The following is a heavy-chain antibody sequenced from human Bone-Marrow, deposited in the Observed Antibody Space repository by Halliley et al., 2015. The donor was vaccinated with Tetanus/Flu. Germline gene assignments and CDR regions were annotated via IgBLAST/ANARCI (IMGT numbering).Heavy chain of an antibody. V-gene: IGHV3-23*01. CDR3: ARDGPSSYASGTYYKADDAFDI. D-gene: IGHD3-10*01. J-gene: IGHJ3*02. CDR2: LTGSGGST. Sequence: SLRLSCAASGFSFSTYGMSWVRQAPGKGLEWLSGLTGSGGSTYYAGSVKGRFTISRDNAKNTLYLQMNNLRAEDTAVYYCARDGPSSYASGTYYKADDAFDIWGQGTTVTVSS. CDR1: GFSFSTYG.